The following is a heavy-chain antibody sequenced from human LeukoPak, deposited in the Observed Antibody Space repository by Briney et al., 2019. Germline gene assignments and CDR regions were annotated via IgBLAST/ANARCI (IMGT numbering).Heavy chain of an antibody. CDR1: GFTFSNYG. CDR3: ARRMSYYDSSATDY. CDR2: TRYDGNNK. Sequence: GGSLGLSCAASGFTFSNYGMHWVRQAPGKGLEWVTFTRYDGNNKYYADSVKGRFTISRDNSKNTLYLQMSSLRPEDTAVYYCARRMSYYDSSATDYWGQGTLVTVSS. V-gene: IGHV3-30*02. D-gene: IGHD3-22*01. J-gene: IGHJ4*02.